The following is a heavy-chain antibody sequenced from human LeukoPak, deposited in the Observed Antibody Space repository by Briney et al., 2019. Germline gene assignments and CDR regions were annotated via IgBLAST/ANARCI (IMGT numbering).Heavy chain of an antibody. J-gene: IGHJ4*02. CDR3: ARVIGCAIDH. D-gene: IGHD1-26*01. V-gene: IGHV3-7*01. Sequence: GGSLRLSCAASGFTFSLYSMTWVRQAPGKGLEWVANIAPDGSTQNYVDSLEGRFTISRDNPKNSLYLQMHSLRAEDAAVYYCARVIGCAIDHWGQGTLVTVSS. CDR1: GFTFSLYS. CDR2: IAPDGSTQ.